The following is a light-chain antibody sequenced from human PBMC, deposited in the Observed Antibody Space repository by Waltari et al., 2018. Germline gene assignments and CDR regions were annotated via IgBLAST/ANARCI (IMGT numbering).Light chain of an antibody. CDR3: QQRSTWPWT. V-gene: IGKV3D-11*01. J-gene: IGKJ1*01. CDR1: QGVSSY. Sequence: EIVLTQSPATLSLSPGERATLSCRASQGVSSYLAWYQPKPGQAPRLLIYDTSNRATGIPARFSGSGPGPDFTLTISSLEPEDFAVYYCQQRSTWPWTFGQGTKVEIK. CDR2: DTS.